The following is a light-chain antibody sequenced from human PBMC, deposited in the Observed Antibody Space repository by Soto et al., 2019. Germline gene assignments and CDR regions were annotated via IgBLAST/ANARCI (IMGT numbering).Light chain of an antibody. V-gene: IGKV2-28*01. CDR3: MQSLHTPRT. CDR2: LGS. J-gene: IGKJ1*01. CDR1: QSLLHSNGYNY. Sequence: DTVMTQSPLSLPVTPGEPASISCRSSQSLLHSNGYNYLDWYLQKPGQSPQLLIYLGSSRASGVPDRFSGSVSGTDFTLKISRAEAEDVGFYYCMQSLHTPRTFGQGTNVEIK.